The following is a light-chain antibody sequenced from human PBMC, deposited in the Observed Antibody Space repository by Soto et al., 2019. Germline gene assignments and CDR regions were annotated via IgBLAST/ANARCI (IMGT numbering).Light chain of an antibody. V-gene: IGLV2-11*01. Sequence: QSVLTQPRSVSGSPGQSVTLSCTGTSSYVGGYHYVSWYQHHPGKAPKIIIYDVNKRPSGVPDRFSGSKSGNTASLTISGLQTEDEADYYCCSYAGSYTLVFGGGTKLTVL. CDR1: SSYVGGYHY. CDR3: CSYAGSYTLV. J-gene: IGLJ2*01. CDR2: DVN.